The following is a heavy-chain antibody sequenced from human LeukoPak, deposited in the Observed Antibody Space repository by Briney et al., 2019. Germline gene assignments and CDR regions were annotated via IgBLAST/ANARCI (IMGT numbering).Heavy chain of an antibody. J-gene: IGHJ6*02. CDR2: IYYSGST. Sequence: SETLSLTCTVSGGSISSSSYYWGWIRQPPGKGLEWIGYIYYSGSTNYNPSLKSRVTISVDTSKNQFSLKLSSVTAADTAVYYCARGVYGDYYYYGMDVWGQGTTVTVSS. CDR3: ARGVYGDYYYYGMDV. CDR1: GGSISSSSYY. V-gene: IGHV4-61*05. D-gene: IGHD2-8*01.